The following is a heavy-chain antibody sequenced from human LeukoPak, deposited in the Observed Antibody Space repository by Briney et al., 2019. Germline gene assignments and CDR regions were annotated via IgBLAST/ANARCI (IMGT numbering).Heavy chain of an antibody. V-gene: IGHV3-21*01. CDR2: ISSSSSYM. D-gene: IGHD2-2*01. CDR1: GFTFSSYS. CDR3: ARGEVPAAAGY. Sequence: GGSLRPSCAASGFTFSSYSMNWVRQAPGKGLEWVSSISSSSSYMYYADSVKGRFTISRDNAKNSLYLQMNSLRAEDTAVYYCARGEVPAAAGYWGQGTLVTVSS. J-gene: IGHJ4*02.